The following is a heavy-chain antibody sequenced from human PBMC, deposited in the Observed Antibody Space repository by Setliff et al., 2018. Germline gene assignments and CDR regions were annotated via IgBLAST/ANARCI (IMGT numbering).Heavy chain of an antibody. CDR2: VSARGST. CDR1: GLSLSSTTYY. D-gene: IGHD3-10*01. V-gene: IGHV4-61*02. Sequence: TLSLTCTVSGLSLSSTTYYWTWIRQPAGKELEWIGRVSARGSTTYNPSLKSRVIISVDTSLNQVSLGLSAVTAADTAVYYCARVPKIWVKGNYYSYYMDVWGQGTTVTVSS. CDR3: ARVPKIWVKGNYYSYYMDV. J-gene: IGHJ6*03.